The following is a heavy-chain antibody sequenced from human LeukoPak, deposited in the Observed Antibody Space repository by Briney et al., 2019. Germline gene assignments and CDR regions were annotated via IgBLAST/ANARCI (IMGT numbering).Heavy chain of an antibody. CDR2: IIPIFGTA. V-gene: IGHV1-69*01. CDR3: ARVRYGGNPRWYFDL. CDR1: GGTFSSYA. D-gene: IGHD4-23*01. J-gene: IGHJ2*01. Sequence: SVKVSCKASGGTFSSYAISWVRQAPGQGLEWMGGIIPIFGTANYAQKFQGRVTITADESTSTAYMELSSLRSEDTAVYYCARVRYGGNPRWYFDLWGRGTLVAVSS.